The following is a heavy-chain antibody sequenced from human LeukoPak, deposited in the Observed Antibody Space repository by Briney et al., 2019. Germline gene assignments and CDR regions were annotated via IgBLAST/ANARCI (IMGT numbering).Heavy chain of an antibody. D-gene: IGHD1-26*01. V-gene: IGHV3-9*01. Sequence: SLRLSCTASGFTFDDYAMHWVRQAPGKGLEWVSGISWNSDTLGYADSVKGQFTISRDNAKNSLYLQMDSLRAEDTAFYYCAKARGGSYSGIEYWSQGILVIVSS. CDR1: GFTFDDYA. J-gene: IGHJ4*02. CDR2: ISWNSDTL. CDR3: AKARGGSYSGIEY.